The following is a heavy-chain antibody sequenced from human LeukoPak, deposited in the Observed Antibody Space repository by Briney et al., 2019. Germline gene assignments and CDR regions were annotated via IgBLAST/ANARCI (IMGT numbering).Heavy chain of an antibody. CDR1: GFTFSSYG. CDR3: AKDQVPMVRGVIINWFDP. J-gene: IGHJ5*02. CDR2: ISYDGSNK. Sequence: TGGSLRLSCAASGFTFSSYGMHWVRQAPGKGLEWVAVISYDGSNKYYADSVKGRFTISRDNSKNTLYLQMNSLRAEDTAVYYCAKDQVPMVRGVIINWFDPWGQGTLVTVSS. D-gene: IGHD3-10*01. V-gene: IGHV3-30*18.